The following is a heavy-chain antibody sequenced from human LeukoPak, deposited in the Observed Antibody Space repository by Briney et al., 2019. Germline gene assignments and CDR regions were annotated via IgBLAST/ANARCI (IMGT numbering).Heavy chain of an antibody. Sequence: ASVKVSCKASGYTFTGYYMHWVRQAPGQGLEWMGWINPNSGGTNYAQKFQGRVTMTRGTSISTAYMELSSLRSDDTAVYYCARGGGRYSSSWEIDYWGQGTLVTVSS. CDR2: INPNSGGT. D-gene: IGHD6-13*01. CDR1: GYTFTGYY. CDR3: ARGGGRYSSSWEIDY. J-gene: IGHJ4*02. V-gene: IGHV1-2*02.